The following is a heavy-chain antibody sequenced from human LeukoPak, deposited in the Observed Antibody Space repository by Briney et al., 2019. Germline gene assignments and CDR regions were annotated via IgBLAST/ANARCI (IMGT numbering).Heavy chain of an antibody. D-gene: IGHD3-10*01. CDR1: GFTFGDYA. J-gene: IGHJ6*02. V-gene: IGHV3-49*03. CDR3: TRVPALITIVRAYGMDV. CDR2: IRSKAYGGTI. Sequence: GGSLRLSCRGSGFTFGDYAMSWFRQAPGKGLEWVGFIRSKAYGGTIEYAASVKGRFTISRDDSKSIAYLQMNSLKTEDTAVYYCTRVPALITIVRAYGMDVWGQGTTVTVSS.